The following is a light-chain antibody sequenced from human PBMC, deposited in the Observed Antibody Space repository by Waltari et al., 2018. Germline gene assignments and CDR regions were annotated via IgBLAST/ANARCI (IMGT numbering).Light chain of an antibody. Sequence: EIVLPQSPGTLSLSPGERATPSCRASQSVSRALAWYQQKPGQAPRLLIYGTSNRATGIPDRFSGSGSGTDFSLTISRLEPEDVAVYFCQHYVRLPATFGQGTKVEIK. J-gene: IGKJ1*01. CDR1: QSVSRA. V-gene: IGKV3-20*01. CDR2: GTS. CDR3: QHYVRLPAT.